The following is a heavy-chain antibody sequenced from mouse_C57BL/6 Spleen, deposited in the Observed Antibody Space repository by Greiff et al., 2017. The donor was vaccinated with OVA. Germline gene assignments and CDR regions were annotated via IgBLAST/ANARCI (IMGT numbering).Heavy chain of an antibody. D-gene: IGHD2-3*01. V-gene: IGHV1-26*01. CDR3: ARSSYDGDYGGTDYFDY. J-gene: IGHJ2*01. CDR2: INPNNGGT. Sequence: VHVKQSGPELVKPGASVKISCKASGYTFTDYYMNWVKQSHGKSLEWIGDINPNNGGTSYNQKFKGKATLTVDKSSSTAYMELRSLTSEDSAVYYCARSSYDGDYGGTDYFDYWGQGTTLTVSS. CDR1: GYTFTDYY.